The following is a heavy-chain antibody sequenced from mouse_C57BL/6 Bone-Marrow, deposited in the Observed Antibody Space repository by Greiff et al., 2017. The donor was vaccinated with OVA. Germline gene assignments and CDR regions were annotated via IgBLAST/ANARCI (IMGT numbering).Heavy chain of an antibody. V-gene: IGHV1-76*01. J-gene: IGHJ1*03. Sequence: VQLQQSGAELVRPGASVKLSCKASGYTFTDYYINWVKQRPGQGLEWIARIYPGSGNTYYNEKFKGKATLTAEKSSSTAYMQLSSLTSEDSAVYFCARFPPYGSSYWYFDVWGTGTTVTVSS. CDR3: ARFPPYGSSYWYFDV. CDR2: IYPGSGNT. D-gene: IGHD1-1*01. CDR1: GYTFTDYY.